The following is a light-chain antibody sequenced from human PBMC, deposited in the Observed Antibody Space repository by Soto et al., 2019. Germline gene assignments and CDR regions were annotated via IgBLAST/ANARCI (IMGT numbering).Light chain of an antibody. V-gene: IGKV3-20*01. CDR2: GAS. CDR3: QQYDASLWT. J-gene: IGKJ1*01. Sequence: EIVLTQSPGTLSLSPGERATLSCRASQSVSSSYLAWYQQKPGQAPRLLIFGASNRATGIPDSFSGSGSGTDFTLTISRLEPEYFAVYYCQQYDASLWTFGQGTKVEIK. CDR1: QSVSSSY.